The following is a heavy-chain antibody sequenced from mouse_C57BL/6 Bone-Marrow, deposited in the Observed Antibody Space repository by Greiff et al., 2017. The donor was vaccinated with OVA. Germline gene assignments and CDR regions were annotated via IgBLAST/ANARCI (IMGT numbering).Heavy chain of an antibody. CDR2: IRLKSDNYAT. Sequence: DVMLVESGGGLVQPGGSMKLSCVASGFTFSNYWMNWVRQSPEKGLEWVAQIRLKSDNYATHYAESVKGRFTISRDDSKSSVYLQMNNLRAEDTGIYYCTAYYGYYAMDYWGQGTSVTVSS. CDR3: TAYYGYYAMDY. CDR1: GFTFSNYW. V-gene: IGHV6-3*01. D-gene: IGHD1-1*01. J-gene: IGHJ4*01.